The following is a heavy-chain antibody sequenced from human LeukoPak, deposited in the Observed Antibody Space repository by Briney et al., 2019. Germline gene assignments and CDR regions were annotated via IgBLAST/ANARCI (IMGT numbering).Heavy chain of an antibody. CDR1: GFTISDHY. CDR3: TTTAYSGSYSLDY. J-gene: IGHJ4*02. D-gene: IGHD1-26*01. CDR2: SRNKANSYTI. Sequence: GGSLRLSCAASGFTISDHYMDWVRQAPRKGLEWVGRSRNKANSYTIEYAASVKGRFTISRDDSKNSLYLQMNSLKTEDTAVYYCTTTAYSGSYSLDYWGQGTLVTVSS. V-gene: IGHV3-72*01.